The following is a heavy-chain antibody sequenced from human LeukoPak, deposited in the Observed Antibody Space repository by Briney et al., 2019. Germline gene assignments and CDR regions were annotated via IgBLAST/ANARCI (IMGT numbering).Heavy chain of an antibody. J-gene: IGHJ4*02. V-gene: IGHV4-4*07. CDR3: ARTSDDFGDYGFDY. CDR1: GGSISNYY. Sequence: SETLSLTCTASGGSISNYYWNWIRQPAGKGLEWIGRIYTSGSTNYNPSLKSRLTMSMDTSKNQFSLWLSSVTAADTAVYYCARTSDDFGDYGFDYWGQGTLVTVSS. D-gene: IGHD4-17*01. CDR2: IYTSGST.